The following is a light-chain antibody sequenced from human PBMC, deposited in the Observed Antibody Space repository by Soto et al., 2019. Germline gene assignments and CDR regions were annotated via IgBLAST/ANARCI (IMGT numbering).Light chain of an antibody. V-gene: IGKV1-9*01. J-gene: IGKJ4*01. CDR1: QGISDY. CDR3: QQLKSYPLA. Sequence: DIQLTQSPSFLSASVGDRVTITCRASQGISDYLAWYQQKPGKAPNLLIYVTSTLQSGVPSRFSVIGSRTEFTLTISSLQPEDLATYYCQQLKSYPLAFGGGTKVDIK. CDR2: VTS.